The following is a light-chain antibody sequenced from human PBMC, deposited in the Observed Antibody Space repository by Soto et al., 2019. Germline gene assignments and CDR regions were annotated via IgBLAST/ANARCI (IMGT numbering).Light chain of an antibody. CDR2: KAS. CDR3: QHYNSYSEA. V-gene: IGKV1-5*03. Sequence: DIRVTMSPSSLSAYVRDRVRITCLASQSISRFLNWYQQKPGKAPKLLIYKASTLKSGVPSRFSGSGSGTEFTLTISSLQPDDFATYYCQHYNSYSEAFGQGTKVDIK. CDR1: QSISRF. J-gene: IGKJ1*01.